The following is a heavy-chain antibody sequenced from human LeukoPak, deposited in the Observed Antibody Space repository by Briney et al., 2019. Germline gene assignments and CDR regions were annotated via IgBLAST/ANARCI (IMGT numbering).Heavy chain of an antibody. CDR1: GFTFISYE. D-gene: IGHD3-16*01. CDR3: ARGGLGY. J-gene: IGHJ4*02. CDR2: ISNSGTTK. Sequence: GGSLRLSCAASGFTFISYEMNWVRQAPGKGLEWVSYISNSGTTKYYADSVKGRFTISRDNAKNSLFLQMNSLRAEDTAVYYCARGGLGYWGQGTLVTVSS. V-gene: IGHV3-48*03.